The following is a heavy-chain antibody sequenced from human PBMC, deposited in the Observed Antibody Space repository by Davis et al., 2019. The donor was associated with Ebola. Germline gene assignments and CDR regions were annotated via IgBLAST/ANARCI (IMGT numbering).Heavy chain of an antibody. CDR2: IDEGGSGK. CDR1: EFSFSSYW. V-gene: IGHV3-7*03. D-gene: IGHD3-22*01. Sequence: GGSLRLSCEASEFSFSSYWMGWVRQIPGKGLEWVASIDEGGSGKHYVDSVKGRFTISRDNAKKSVDLQMNSLRVEDTAVYYCARGDYQDSRGYWVDAFDVWGQGTLVTVSS. CDR3: ARGDYQDSRGYWVDAFDV. J-gene: IGHJ3*01.